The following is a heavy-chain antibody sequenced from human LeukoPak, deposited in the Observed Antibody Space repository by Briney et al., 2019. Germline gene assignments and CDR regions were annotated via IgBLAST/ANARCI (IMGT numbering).Heavy chain of an antibody. D-gene: IGHD2-8*01. J-gene: IGHJ6*03. Sequence: SETLSLTCTVSGGSISSYYWSWIRQPAGKGLEWIGRIYTSGSTNYNPSLKSRVTMSVDTSKNQFSLKLSSVTAADTAVYYCAREDCTNGVCYHDYYYYMDVWGKGTTVTVSS. CDR2: IYTSGST. CDR1: GGSISSYY. CDR3: AREDCTNGVCYHDYYYYMDV. V-gene: IGHV4-4*07.